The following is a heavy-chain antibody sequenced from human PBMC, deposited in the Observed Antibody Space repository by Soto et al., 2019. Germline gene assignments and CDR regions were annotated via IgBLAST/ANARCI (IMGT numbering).Heavy chain of an antibody. CDR2: ISSSSSTI. J-gene: IGHJ6*02. V-gene: IGHV3-48*02. D-gene: IGHD3-10*01. CDR1: GFTFSSYS. Sequence: EVQLVESGGGLVQPGGSLRLSCAASGFTFSSYSMNWVRQAPGKGLEWVSYISSSSSTIYYADSVKGLFTISRDNAKNSLYLQMNSLRDEDTAVYYCARVGVRAYTYGMDVWGQGTTVTVSS. CDR3: ARVGVRAYTYGMDV.